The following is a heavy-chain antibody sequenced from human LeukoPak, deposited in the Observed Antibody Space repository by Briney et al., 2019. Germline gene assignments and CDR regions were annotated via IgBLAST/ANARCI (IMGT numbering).Heavy chain of an antibody. V-gene: IGHV1-8*01. CDR1: GYTFTSYD. CDR3: AKGLFTATEDAFDV. D-gene: IGHD1-1*01. Sequence: ASVKVSCKASGYTFTSYDINWVRQATGQGLEWMGWMNPNSGNTGYAQKFQGRVTMTRNTSISTAYMELSSLRAEDTAVYHCAKGLFTATEDAFDVWGQGTRVTVSA. CDR2: MNPNSGNT. J-gene: IGHJ3*01.